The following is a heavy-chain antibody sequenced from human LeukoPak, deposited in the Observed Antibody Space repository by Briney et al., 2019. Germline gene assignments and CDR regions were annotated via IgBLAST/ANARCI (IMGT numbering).Heavy chain of an antibody. D-gene: IGHD6-19*01. CDR3: AKDGSVAGSFDY. V-gene: IGHV3-30-3*01. CDR2: ISYDGSNK. J-gene: IGHJ4*02. CDR1: GFTFSSYA. Sequence: GGSLRLSCAASGFTFSSYAMHWVRQAPGKGLEWVAVISYDGSNKYYADSVKGRFTISRDNSKNTLYLQMNSLRAEDTAVYYCAKDGSVAGSFDYWGQGTLVTVSS.